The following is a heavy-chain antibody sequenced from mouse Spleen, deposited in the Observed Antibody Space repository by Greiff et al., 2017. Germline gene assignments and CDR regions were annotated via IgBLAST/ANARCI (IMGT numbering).Heavy chain of an antibody. CDR2: ISSGGGNT. CDR3: ARRGRLSYFDY. Sequence: DVKLVESGGGLVKLGGSLKLSCAASGFTFSSYAMSWVRQTPEKRLEWDATISSGGGNTYYPDSVKGRFTISRDNAKNTLYLQMSSLKSEDTAMYYCARRGRLSYFDYWGQGTTLTVSS. V-gene: IGHV5-9*04. J-gene: IGHJ2*01. CDR1: GFTFSSYA. D-gene: IGHD2-4*01.